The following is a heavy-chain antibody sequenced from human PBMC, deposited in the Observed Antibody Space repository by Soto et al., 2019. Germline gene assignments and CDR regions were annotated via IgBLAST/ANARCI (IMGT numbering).Heavy chain of an antibody. CDR3: ARDIYGGNSVLDY. Sequence: GGSLRLSCAASGFTFSSYAIHWVRQAPGKGLEWVVVISYDGSNKYYADSVKGRFTISRDNSKNTLYLQMNSLRAEDTAVYYCARDIYGGNSVLDYWGQGTLVTVSS. V-gene: IGHV3-30-3*01. D-gene: IGHD4-17*01. CDR2: ISYDGSNK. J-gene: IGHJ4*02. CDR1: GFTFSSYA.